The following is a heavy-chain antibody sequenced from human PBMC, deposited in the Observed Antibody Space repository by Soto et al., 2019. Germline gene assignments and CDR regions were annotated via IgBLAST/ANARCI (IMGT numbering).Heavy chain of an antibody. D-gene: IGHD6-13*01. V-gene: IGHV4-31*03. CDR3: ARAIIIAAAGNFDY. CDR2: IYYSGST. CDR1: GGSISSGGYY. J-gene: IGHJ4*02. Sequence: TLSLTCTVSGGSISSGGYYWSWIRQHPGKGLEWIGYIYYSGSTYYNPSLKSRVTISVDTSKNQFSLKLSSATAADTAVYYCARAIIIAAAGNFDYWDQGTLVTVSS.